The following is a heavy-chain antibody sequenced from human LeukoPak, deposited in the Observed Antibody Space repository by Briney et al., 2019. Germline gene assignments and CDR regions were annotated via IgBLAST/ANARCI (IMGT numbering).Heavy chain of an antibody. CDR3: ARDWNYFST. Sequence: GGPLRLSCAASGFTFSSYSMNWVRQAPGKGLEWVSSISSSGSIYYADSVKGRFTVSRDNAKNSLYLQMNSLRAEDTAVYYCARDWNYFSTWGQGTLVTVSS. V-gene: IGHV3-21*01. CDR1: GFTFSSYS. CDR2: ISSSGSI. D-gene: IGHD1-1*01. J-gene: IGHJ4*02.